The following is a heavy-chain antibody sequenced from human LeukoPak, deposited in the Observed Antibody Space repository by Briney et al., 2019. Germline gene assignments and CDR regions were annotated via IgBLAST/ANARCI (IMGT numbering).Heavy chain of an antibody. CDR2: ISWNSGSI. J-gene: IGHJ4*02. CDR3: AKVGDTAMVTGSYFDY. V-gene: IGHV3-9*01. D-gene: IGHD5-18*01. Sequence: GGSLRLSCAASGFTFDDYAMHWVRQAPGKGLEWVSGISWNSGSIGYADSVKGRFTISRDNAKNSLYLQMNSLRAEDTALYYCAKVGDTAMVTGSYFDYWGREPWSPSPQ. CDR1: GFTFDDYA.